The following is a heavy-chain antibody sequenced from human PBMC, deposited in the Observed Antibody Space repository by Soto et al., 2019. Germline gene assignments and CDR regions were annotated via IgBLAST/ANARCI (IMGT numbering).Heavy chain of an antibody. CDR1: GGSISGGDYH. Sequence: TFQTLCLTWSVFGGSISGGDYHWSWLRQPPGKGLEWIGYIYYSGSTYYNPSLKSRLTISVDTSENQFSLKLSSVTAADTAVYYCARGGSQIEYWGQGTLVTVSS. J-gene: IGHJ4*02. V-gene: IGHV4-30-4*01. CDR3: ARGGSQIEY. CDR2: IYYSGST. D-gene: IGHD1-26*01.